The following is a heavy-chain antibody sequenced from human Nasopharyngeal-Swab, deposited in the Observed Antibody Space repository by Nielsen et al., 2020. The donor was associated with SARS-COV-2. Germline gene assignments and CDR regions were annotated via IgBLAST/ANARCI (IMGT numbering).Heavy chain of an antibody. V-gene: IGHV1-8*03. Sequence: WGRQAPGQGLEWVGWMNSNSGNTGYAQKFQGRVTITRNTSISTAYMELSSLRSEDTAVYYCALPSAAYYYYGMDVWGQGTTVTVSS. D-gene: IGHD2-2*01. CDR3: ALPSAAYYYYGMDV. CDR2: MNSNSGNT. J-gene: IGHJ6*02.